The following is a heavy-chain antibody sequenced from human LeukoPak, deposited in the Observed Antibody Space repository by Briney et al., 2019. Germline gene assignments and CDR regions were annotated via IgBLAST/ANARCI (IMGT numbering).Heavy chain of an antibody. Sequence: ASVNVSCKASGYTFTGYYMHWVRQAPGQGLEWMGWINPNSGGTNYAQKFQGRVTMTRDTSISTAYMELSRLRSDDTAVYYCASADTYYYGSGSPNPPFDPWGQGTLVTVSS. CDR3: ASADTYYYGSGSPNPPFDP. CDR2: INPNSGGT. J-gene: IGHJ5*02. D-gene: IGHD3-10*01. CDR1: GYTFTGYY. V-gene: IGHV1-2*02.